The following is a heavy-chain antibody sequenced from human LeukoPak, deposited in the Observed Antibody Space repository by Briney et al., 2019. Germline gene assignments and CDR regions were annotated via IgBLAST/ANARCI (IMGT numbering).Heavy chain of an antibody. CDR3: ARFQWLDYYFDY. V-gene: IGHV1-2*02. D-gene: IGHD6-19*01. J-gene: IGHJ4*02. Sequence: ASVKVSCKASGYTFTGHYMHWVRQAPGQGLEWMGWINPNSGGTNYAQKFQGRVTMTRDTSISTAYMELSRLRSDDTAVYYCARFQWLDYYFDYWGQGTLVTVSS. CDR2: INPNSGGT. CDR1: GYTFTGHY.